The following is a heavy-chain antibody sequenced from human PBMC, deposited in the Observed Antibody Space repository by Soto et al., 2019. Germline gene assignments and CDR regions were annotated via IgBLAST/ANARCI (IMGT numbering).Heavy chain of an antibody. J-gene: IGHJ4*02. V-gene: IGHV3-23*03. CDR1: GFTFRDYT. CDR2: ILSAYNT. D-gene: IGHD1-1*01. CDR3: ARNTNGYFGY. Sequence: EVQLLESGGGLAQPGGSLTLSCAASGFTFRDYTMPWVRQAPGQVLECISVILSAYNTFYAGSVRGRFTISRDNSKKTIKLEMNSLRAEDTAVYYCARNTNGYFGYWGQGALVTVSS.